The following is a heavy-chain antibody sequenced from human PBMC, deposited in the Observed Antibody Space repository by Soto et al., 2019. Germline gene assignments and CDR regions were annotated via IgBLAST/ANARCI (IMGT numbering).Heavy chain of an antibody. Sequence: EVQLLESGGGLVQPGGSLRLSCAASGFTFSSYAMSWVRQAPGKGLEWVSAISGSGGSTYYADSVKGRFTISRDKSENTLYLQMNSLRAEDTAVYYCAKDLGSGKPYYYYAMDVWGQGTTVTVSS. D-gene: IGHD3-10*01. CDR1: GFTFSSYA. J-gene: IGHJ6*02. CDR3: AKDLGSGKPYYYYAMDV. CDR2: ISGSGGST. V-gene: IGHV3-23*01.